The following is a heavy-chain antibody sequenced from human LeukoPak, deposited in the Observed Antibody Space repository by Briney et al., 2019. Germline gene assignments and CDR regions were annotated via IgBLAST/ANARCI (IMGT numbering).Heavy chain of an antibody. D-gene: IGHD1-26*01. V-gene: IGHV1-3*01. Sequence: ASVTVSCKASGYIFVTYAMHWVRQAPGQRLEWMGWINAGNGNTKYSQKFQGRVTITRDTSASTAYMELSSLRSEDTAVYYCAREGLLLERAFDIWGQGTMVTVSS. J-gene: IGHJ3*02. CDR3: AREGLLLERAFDI. CDR1: GYIFVTYA. CDR2: INAGNGNT.